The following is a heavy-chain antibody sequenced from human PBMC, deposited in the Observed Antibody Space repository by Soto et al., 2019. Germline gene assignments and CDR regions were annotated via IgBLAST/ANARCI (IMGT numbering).Heavy chain of an antibody. CDR1: GGSISSSSYY. J-gene: IGHJ4*02. Sequence: QLQLQESGPGLVKPSETLSLTCTVSGGSISSSSYYWGWIRQPPGKGLEWIGSIYYSGSTYYNPSLKSRVTISVDTSKNQFSLKLSSVTAADTAVYYCARLTGSPYYFDYWGQGTLVTVSS. V-gene: IGHV4-39*01. CDR3: ARLTGSPYYFDY. CDR2: IYYSGST. D-gene: IGHD3-9*01.